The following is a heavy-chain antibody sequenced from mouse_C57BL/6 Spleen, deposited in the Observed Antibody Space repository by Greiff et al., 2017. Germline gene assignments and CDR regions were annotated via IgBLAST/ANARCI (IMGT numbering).Heavy chain of an antibody. J-gene: IGHJ2*01. CDR2: IYPGSGST. Sequence: QVQLQQSGAELVKPGASVKMSCKASGYTFTSYWITWVKQRPGQGLEWIGDIYPGSGSTNYNEKFKSKATLSVDTSSSTAYMQLSSLTSEYSAVYYCARSRSNNYFDYWGQGTTLTVSS. CDR3: ARSRSNNYFDY. V-gene: IGHV1-55*01. CDR1: GYTFTSYW. D-gene: IGHD2-5*01.